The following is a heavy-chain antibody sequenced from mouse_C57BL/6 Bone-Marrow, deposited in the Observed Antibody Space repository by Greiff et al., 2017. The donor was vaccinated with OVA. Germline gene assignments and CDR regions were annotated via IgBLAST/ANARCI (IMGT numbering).Heavy chain of an antibody. CDR1: GFTFSSYG. Sequence: QLVESGGDLVKPGGSLKLSCAASGFTFSSYGMSWVRQTPDKRLEWVATISSGGSYTYYPDSVKGRFTISRDNAKNTLYLQMSSLKSEDTARYYCARPSNWDWFAYWGQGTLVTVSA. CDR2: ISSGGSYT. J-gene: IGHJ3*01. D-gene: IGHD4-1*01. V-gene: IGHV5-6*01. CDR3: ARPSNWDWFAY.